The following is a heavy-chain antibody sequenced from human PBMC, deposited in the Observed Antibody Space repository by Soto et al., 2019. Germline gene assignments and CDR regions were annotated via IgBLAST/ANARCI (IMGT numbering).Heavy chain of an antibody. J-gene: IGHJ6*02. Sequence: QVQLQESGPGLVKPSGTLSLTCAVSGGSISSSYWWSWVRQPPGKGLEWIGEIYHSGSTNYNTPLKSRVTISVDKSKNQFSLKVTSVTAADTAVYYCARVSGSYYYGMDVWGQGTTVTVSS. CDR3: ARVSGSYYYGMDV. CDR1: GGSISSSYW. CDR2: IYHSGST. V-gene: IGHV4-4*02.